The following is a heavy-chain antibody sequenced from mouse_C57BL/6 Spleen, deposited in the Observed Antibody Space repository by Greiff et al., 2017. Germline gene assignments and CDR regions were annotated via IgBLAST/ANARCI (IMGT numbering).Heavy chain of an antibody. D-gene: IGHD1-1*01. V-gene: IGHV1-15*01. CDR2: IDPETGGT. J-gene: IGHJ2*01. CDR1: GYTFTDYE. Sequence: VQLQQSGAELVRPGASVTLSCKASGYTFTDYEMHWVKQTPVHGLEWIGAIDPETGGTAYNQKFKGKAILTADKSSSTAYMELRSLTSEDSDVYYSTRRNYGSSPYYFDYWGQGTTRTVSS. CDR3: TRRNYGSSPYYFDY.